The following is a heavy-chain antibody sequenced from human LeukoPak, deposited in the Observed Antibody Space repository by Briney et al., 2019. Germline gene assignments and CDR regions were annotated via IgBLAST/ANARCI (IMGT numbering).Heavy chain of an antibody. CDR3: AREVEMATQFDY. J-gene: IGHJ4*02. V-gene: IGHV4-59*12. D-gene: IGHD5-24*01. Sequence: SETLSLTCTVSGGSISTYYWSWIRQPPGRGLEWIGYFYYSGSTEYNPSLRSRVTISVDTSKNQFSLKLSSVTAADTAVYYCAREVEMATQFDYWGQGTLVTVSS. CDR1: GGSISTYY. CDR2: FYYSGST.